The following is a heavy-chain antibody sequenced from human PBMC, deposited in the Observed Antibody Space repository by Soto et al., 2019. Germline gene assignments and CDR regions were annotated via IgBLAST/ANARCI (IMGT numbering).Heavy chain of an antibody. Sequence: SETLSLTCTVSGGSTSSDNYWSWIRQPPGRGLEWIGHIYYSGNTDYNPSLKSRLAISIDTSKNQFSLKLSSVTAADTAVYFCAREGGESSDGLYYFDSWGQGSLVTVSS. CDR2: IYYSGNT. V-gene: IGHV4-30-4*01. CDR1: GGSTSSDNY. D-gene: IGHD3-16*01. J-gene: IGHJ4*02. CDR3: AREGGESSDGLYYFDS.